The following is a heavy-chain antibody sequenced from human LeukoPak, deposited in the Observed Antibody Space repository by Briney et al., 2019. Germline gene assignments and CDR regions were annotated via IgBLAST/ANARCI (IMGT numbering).Heavy chain of an antibody. Sequence: GGSLRLSCAATGFTFSSYGMHWVRQAPGKGLEWVAVIWYDGSNKYYADSVKGRFTISRDNSKNTLYLQMNSLRAEGTAVYYCAREGYDFWSGYHQYYYYGMDVWGQGTTVTVSS. CDR3: AREGYDFWSGYHQYYYYGMDV. D-gene: IGHD3-3*01. CDR1: GFTFSSYG. CDR2: IWYDGSNK. J-gene: IGHJ6*02. V-gene: IGHV3-33*08.